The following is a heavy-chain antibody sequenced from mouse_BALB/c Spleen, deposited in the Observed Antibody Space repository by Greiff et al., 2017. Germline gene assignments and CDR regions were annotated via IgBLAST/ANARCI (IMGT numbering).Heavy chain of an antibody. J-gene: IGHJ2*01. Sequence: VQLKQSGAELVRPGALVKLSCKASGFNIKDYYMHWVKQRPEQGLEWIGWIDPENGNTIYDPKFQGKASITADTSSNTAYLQLSSLTSEDTAVYYCAKGGGTGDYWGQGTTLTVSS. CDR2: IDPENGNT. CDR3: AKGGGTGDY. D-gene: IGHD3-3*01. CDR1: GFNIKDYY. V-gene: IGHV14-1*02.